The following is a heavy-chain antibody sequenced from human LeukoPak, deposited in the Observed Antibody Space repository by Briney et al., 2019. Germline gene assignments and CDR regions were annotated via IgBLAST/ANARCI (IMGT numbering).Heavy chain of an antibody. V-gene: IGHV4-34*01. CDR3: AFSTMIVVGRGAYFDY. J-gene: IGHJ4*02. CDR1: GGSFSGYY. Sequence: PSETLSLTCAVYGGSFSGYYWSWIRQPPGKGLEWIGEINHSGSTNYNPSLKSRVTISVDTSKNQFSLKLSSVTAADTAVYYCAFSTMIVVGRGAYFDYWGQGTLVTVSS. CDR2: INHSGST. D-gene: IGHD3-22*01.